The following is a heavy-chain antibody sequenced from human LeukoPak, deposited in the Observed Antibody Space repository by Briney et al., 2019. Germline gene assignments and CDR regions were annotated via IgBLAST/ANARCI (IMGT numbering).Heavy chain of an antibody. CDR3: ARANSNLQLRYFDWLPNFDY. D-gene: IGHD3-9*01. J-gene: IGHJ4*02. CDR1: GGTFSSYA. V-gene: IGHV1-69*13. CDR2: IIPIFGTA. Sequence: GASVKVSCKASGGTFSSYAISWVRQAPGQGLEWMGGIIPIFGTANYAQKFQGRVTITADESTSTAYMELSSLRSEDTAVYYCARANSNLQLRYFDWLPNFDYWGQGTLVTVSS.